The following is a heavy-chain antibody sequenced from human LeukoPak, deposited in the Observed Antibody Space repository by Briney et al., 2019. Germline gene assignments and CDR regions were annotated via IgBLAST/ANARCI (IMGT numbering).Heavy chain of an antibody. V-gene: IGHV3-7*01. CDR3: ASFYSSGWEPLFDY. D-gene: IGHD6-25*01. Sequence: GGSLRLSCAACGFTFSSYWMSWVRQAPGKGLEWVATINQDGSEKYYVDSVKGRFTISRDNAKNSLYLQMNSLRAEDTAVYYCASFYSSGWEPLFDYWGQGSLVTVSS. J-gene: IGHJ4*02. CDR2: INQDGSEK. CDR1: GFTFSSYW.